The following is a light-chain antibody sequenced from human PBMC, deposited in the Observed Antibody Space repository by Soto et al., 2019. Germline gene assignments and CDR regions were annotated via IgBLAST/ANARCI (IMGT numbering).Light chain of an antibody. CDR1: SSDVGGYNY. Sequence: QAVVTQPPSASGSPGQSVTISCTGTSSDVGGYNYVSWYQQHPGKVPKLMIYEVTKRPSGVPDRFSGSKSGSTASLTVSGLQAEDEADYYCSSYAGSNILVFGGGTTVTVL. V-gene: IGLV2-8*01. CDR2: EVT. CDR3: SSYAGSNILV. J-gene: IGLJ3*02.